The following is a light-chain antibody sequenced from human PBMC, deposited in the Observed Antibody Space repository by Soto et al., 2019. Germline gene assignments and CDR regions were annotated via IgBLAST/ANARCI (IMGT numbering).Light chain of an antibody. Sequence: STLSASVGDRFTITCRASQSISSWLAWYQQKPGKAPKLLIYKASSLESGVPSRFSGSGSGTEFTLTISSLQPDDFATYYCQQYNSYLWTFGQGT. J-gene: IGKJ1*01. V-gene: IGKV1-5*03. CDR2: KAS. CDR1: QSISSW. CDR3: QQYNSYLWT.